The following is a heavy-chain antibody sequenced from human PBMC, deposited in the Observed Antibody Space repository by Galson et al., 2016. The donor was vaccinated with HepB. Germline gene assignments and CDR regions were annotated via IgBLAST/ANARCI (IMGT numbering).Heavy chain of an antibody. Sequence: SVKVSCKASGYTFTEYYIHWVRQAPGQGPEWMGRIHPNTGGTDYAQKFPGRVSMTRDTAITTAELELTLLRSDDTAIYYCARDKGEAGGYHYYYMDVWGKGTTVTVSS. J-gene: IGHJ6*03. V-gene: IGHV1-2*06. CDR3: ARDKGEAGGYHYYYMDV. D-gene: IGHD2-8*02. CDR1: GYTFTEYY. CDR2: IHPNTGGT.